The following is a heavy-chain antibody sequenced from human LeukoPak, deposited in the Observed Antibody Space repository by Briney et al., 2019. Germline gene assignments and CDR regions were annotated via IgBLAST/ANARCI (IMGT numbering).Heavy chain of an antibody. CDR1: GFTFSSYG. CDR3: AKVQSRTVVTHYHYYMDV. J-gene: IGHJ6*03. CDR2: ISGSGGTT. Sequence: PGGSLRLSCAASGFTFSSYGLSWVRQAPGKGLEWVSTISGSGGTTYYADSVKGRFTISRDNSKNTLYLQMISLRAEDTAVYYCAKVQSRTVVTHYHYYMDVWGKGTTVTISS. V-gene: IGHV3-23*01. D-gene: IGHD4-23*01.